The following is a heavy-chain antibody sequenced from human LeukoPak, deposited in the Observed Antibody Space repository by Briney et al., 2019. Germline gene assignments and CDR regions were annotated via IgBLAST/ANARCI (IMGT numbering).Heavy chain of an antibody. Sequence: GASVKVSCKASGYTFTSYGISWVRQAPGQGLEWMGWISAYNGNTNYAQKLQGRVTMTTDTSTSTAYMELRSLRSDDTAVYYCARYRYCSGGSCYDLFDYWGQGTLVTVSS. CDR1: GYTFTSYG. J-gene: IGHJ4*02. V-gene: IGHV1-18*01. D-gene: IGHD2-15*01. CDR2: ISAYNGNT. CDR3: ARYRYCSGGSCYDLFDY.